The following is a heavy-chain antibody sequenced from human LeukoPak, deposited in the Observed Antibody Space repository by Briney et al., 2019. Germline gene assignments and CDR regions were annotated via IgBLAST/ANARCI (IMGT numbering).Heavy chain of an antibody. CDR3: ALHEYYLGVDY. CDR2: ISSSGSTI. J-gene: IGHJ4*02. CDR1: GFTFSSYE. D-gene: IGHD3-16*01. V-gene: IGHV3-48*03. Sequence: GGSLRLSCAASGFTFSSYEMNWVRQAPGKELEWVSYISSSGSTIYYADSVKGRFTISRDNAKNSLYLQMNSLRAEDTAVYYCALHEYYLGVDYWGQGTLVTVSS.